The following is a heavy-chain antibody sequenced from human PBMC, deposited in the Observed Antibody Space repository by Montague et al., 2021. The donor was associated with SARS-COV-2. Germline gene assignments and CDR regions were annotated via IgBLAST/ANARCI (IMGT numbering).Heavy chain of an antibody. CDR1: GDSITSKTHY. V-gene: IGHV4-61*02. D-gene: IGHD3-3*01. CDR2: LLTSGAT. Sequence: TLSLTCTVYGDSITSKTHYWDWVRQPAGKGLEWIGRLLTSGATNFXPSLKSRLTISTDTCKIELYLKLSSVTAADTAVYYCARDSPHFDFWRGHYGDKYYMDIWGKGTTVTVS. CDR3: ARDSPHFDFWRGHYGDKYYMDI. J-gene: IGHJ6*03.